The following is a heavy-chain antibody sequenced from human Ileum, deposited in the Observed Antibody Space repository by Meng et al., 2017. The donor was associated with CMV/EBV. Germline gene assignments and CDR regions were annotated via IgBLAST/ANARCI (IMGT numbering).Heavy chain of an antibody. Sequence: FSSDAMNWVRQGPGKGLEWVAVISSDGNNKYYAASVKGRFTISRDNSKNTLYLQMNSLRVEDTAVYYCARDHKVAVEYIVATVSFDNWGQGSLVTVSS. CDR3: ARDHKVAVEYIVATVSFDN. J-gene: IGHJ4*02. D-gene: IGHD5-12*01. CDR2: ISSDGNNK. V-gene: IGHV3-30*04. CDR1: FSSDA.